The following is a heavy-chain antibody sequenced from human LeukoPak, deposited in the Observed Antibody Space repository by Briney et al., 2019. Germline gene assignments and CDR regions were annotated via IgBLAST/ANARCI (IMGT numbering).Heavy chain of an antibody. J-gene: IGHJ3*02. CDR2: ISSSSSYI. Sequence: GGSLRLSCAASGFTFSSYAMSWVRQAPGKGLEWVSSISSSSSYIYYADSVKGRFTISRDNAKNSLYLQMNSLRAEDTAVYYCAGEKDFGVVRAFDIWGQGTMVTVSS. CDR1: GFTFSSYA. D-gene: IGHD3-3*01. CDR3: AGEKDFGVVRAFDI. V-gene: IGHV3-21*01.